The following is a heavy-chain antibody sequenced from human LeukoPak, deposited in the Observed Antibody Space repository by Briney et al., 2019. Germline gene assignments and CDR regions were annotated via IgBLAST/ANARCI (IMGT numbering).Heavy chain of an antibody. D-gene: IGHD6-13*01. CDR3: ARDDRIALEFDY. CDR1: GYTFTSYD. V-gene: IGHV1-8*03. CDR2: MNPNSGNT. J-gene: IGHJ4*02. Sequence: ASVKVSCKASGYTFTSYDINWVRQATGQGLEWMGWMNPNSGNTGYAQKFQGRVTITRNTSISTAYMELNSLRAEDTAVYYCARDDRIALEFDYWGQGTLVTVSS.